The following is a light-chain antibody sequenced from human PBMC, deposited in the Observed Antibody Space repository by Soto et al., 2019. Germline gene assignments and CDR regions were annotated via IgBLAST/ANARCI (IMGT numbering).Light chain of an antibody. CDR2: EVS. J-gene: IGLJ1*01. CDR3: SLYTSTSTYV. V-gene: IGLV2-14*01. Sequence: QSVLTQPASVSGSPGQSITISCTGTSSDVGGYNYVSWYQQHPGKAPKPMIYEVSNRPSGVSNRFSGSKSGNTASLTISGLQAEDEADYYCSLYTSTSTYVYGPSTKVTVL. CDR1: SSDVGGYNY.